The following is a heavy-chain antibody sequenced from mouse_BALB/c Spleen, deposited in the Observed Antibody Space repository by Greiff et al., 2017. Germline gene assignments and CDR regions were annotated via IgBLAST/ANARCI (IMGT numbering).Heavy chain of an antibody. CDR1: GYTFTSYW. D-gene: IGHD2-4*01. V-gene: IGHV1-5*01. CDR3: TRLITTNYFDY. J-gene: IGHJ2*01. CDR2: IYPGNSDT. Sequence: VQLQQSGTVLARPGASVKMSCKASGYTFTSYWMHWVKQRPGQGLEWIGAIYPGNSDTSYNQKFKGKAKLTAVTSTSTAYMELSSLTNEDSAVYYCTRLITTNYFDYWGQGTTLTVSS.